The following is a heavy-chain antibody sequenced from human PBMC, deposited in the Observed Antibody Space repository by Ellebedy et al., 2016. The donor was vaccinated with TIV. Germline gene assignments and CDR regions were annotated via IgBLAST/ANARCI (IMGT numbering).Heavy chain of an antibody. CDR1: GGSIRGYY. V-gene: IGHV4-59*01. D-gene: IGHD2-15*01. CDR3: ARDGVDGMDV. J-gene: IGHJ6*02. CDR2: IDYSGST. Sequence: PSETLSLTCSVSGGSIRGYYWTWIRQTPGQGLEWIGNIDYSGSTKDNPALKSRITIAIDRSKNQFSLNLRSAGAADTAVYFCARDGVDGMDVWGQGTTVVVSS.